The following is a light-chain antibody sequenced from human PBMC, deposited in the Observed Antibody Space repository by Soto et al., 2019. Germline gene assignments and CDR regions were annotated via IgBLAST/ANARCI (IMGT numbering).Light chain of an antibody. Sequence: EIVMTQSPATLSVSPGERVTLSCRASQSVSSNLAWYQQKPGQAPRLLIYGASTRATGIPGLFSGSGSGTYFTLTISSLQSEDFAVYYCQQYNNWPFTFGQGTKVEI. CDR1: QSVSSN. V-gene: IGKV3-15*01. CDR3: QQYNNWPFT. J-gene: IGKJ2*01. CDR2: GAS.